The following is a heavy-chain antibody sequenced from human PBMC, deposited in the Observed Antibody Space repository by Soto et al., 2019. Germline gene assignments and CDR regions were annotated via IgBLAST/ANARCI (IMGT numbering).Heavy chain of an antibody. CDR3: AREALLRSIPIYRYYYYAMDV. J-gene: IGHJ6*02. CDR2: IKPDGSEV. Sequence: EVQLVESGGGLVLPGGSPRLSCAASGFIFSSSWMTWVRQAPGKGLEWVANIKPDGSEVYYADSVKGRFTISRDNPRNSLYLQMSSLRAEDTAVYYCAREALLRSIPIYRYYYYAMDVWGQGTTVIVSS. CDR1: GFIFSSSW. D-gene: IGHD2-2*02. V-gene: IGHV3-7*03.